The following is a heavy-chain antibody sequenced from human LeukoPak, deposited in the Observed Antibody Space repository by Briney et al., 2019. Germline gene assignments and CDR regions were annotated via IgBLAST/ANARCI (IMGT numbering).Heavy chain of an antibody. CDR1: GGSISSSSYY. CDR2: IYYSGST. Sequence: SSETLSLTCTVSGGSISSSSYYWGWIRQPPGKGLEWIGSIYYSGSTYYNPSLKSRVTISVDTSKNQFSLKLSSVTAADTAVYFCARHSAAGNYDYWGQGTLVTVSS. V-gene: IGHV4-39*01. CDR3: ARHSAAGNYDY. J-gene: IGHJ4*02. D-gene: IGHD6-13*01.